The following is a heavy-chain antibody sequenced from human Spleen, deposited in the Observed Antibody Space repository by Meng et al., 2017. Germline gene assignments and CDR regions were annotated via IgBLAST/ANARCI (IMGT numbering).Heavy chain of an antibody. Sequence: GESLKISCAASGFTLSSYWMHWVRQAPGRGLVWVSRINSDGSDTSYADSVKGRFTISRDNARNTLYLQMNSLRVEDTAVYYCAKVGYFDSSNYYASFQHWGQGTLVTVSS. V-gene: IGHV3-74*01. D-gene: IGHD3-22*01. CDR1: GFTLSSYW. CDR3: AKVGYFDSSNYYASFQH. CDR2: INSDGSDT. J-gene: IGHJ1*01.